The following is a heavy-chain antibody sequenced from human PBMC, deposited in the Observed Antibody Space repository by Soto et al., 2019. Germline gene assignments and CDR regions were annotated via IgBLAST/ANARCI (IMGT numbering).Heavy chain of an antibody. J-gene: IGHJ6*02. CDR2: IIPILGTA. CDR3: ARDRGATRLYYYYGMDV. V-gene: IGHV1-69*01. Sequence: QVQLVQSGAEVKKPGSSVKVSCKASGGTFSSYAISWVRQAPGQGLEWMGGIIPILGTANYAQKFQGRVTITADESTSTAYMELSSLRSEDTAVYYCARDRGATRLYYYYGMDVWGQGTTVTVSS. CDR1: GGTFSSYA. D-gene: IGHD1-26*01.